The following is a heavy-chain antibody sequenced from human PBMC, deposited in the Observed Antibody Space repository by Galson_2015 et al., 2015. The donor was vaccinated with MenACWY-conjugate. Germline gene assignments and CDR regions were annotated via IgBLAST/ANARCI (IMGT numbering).Heavy chain of an antibody. CDR3: VRAEWLLRSAFDL. D-gene: IGHD3-3*01. Sequence: SLRLSCAASGLSFSSYAFYWVRQSPGKGLEWVAVVSYDASSRYYRDSVQGRFPISRDNSKNSVSLEMSSMGPEDSAVYYCVRAEWLLRSAFDLWGQGTMVTVSS. V-gene: IGHV3-30*10. J-gene: IGHJ3*01. CDR1: GLSFSSYA. CDR2: VSYDASSR.